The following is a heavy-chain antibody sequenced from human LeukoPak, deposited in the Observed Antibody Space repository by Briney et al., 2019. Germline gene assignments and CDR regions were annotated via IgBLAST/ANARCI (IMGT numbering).Heavy chain of an antibody. Sequence: GASVKVSCKASGYTFTAYYIHWVRQAPGQGPEWMGWINPNSAGTNYAQKFQGWVTLTRDTSISTAYMEMTRLTSDDTAVYYCARGDSSGYYYGMDVWGQGTAVSVSS. V-gene: IGHV1-2*04. J-gene: IGHJ6*02. CDR3: ARGDSSGYYYGMDV. CDR1: GYTFTAYY. D-gene: IGHD3-22*01. CDR2: INPNSAGT.